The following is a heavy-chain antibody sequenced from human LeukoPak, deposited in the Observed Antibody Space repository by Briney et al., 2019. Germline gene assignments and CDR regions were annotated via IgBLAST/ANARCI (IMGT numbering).Heavy chain of an antibody. V-gene: IGHV4-34*01. CDR2: INHSGST. CDR1: GGSFSGYY. CDR3: ARRIVGSGYLD. Sequence: SETLSLTCAVYGGSFSGYYWSWIRQPPGKGLEWIGEINHSGSTNYNPFLKSRVTISVDTSKNQFSLKLSSVTAADTAVYYCARRIVGSGYLDWGQGTLDTVSS. D-gene: IGHD3-22*01. J-gene: IGHJ4*02.